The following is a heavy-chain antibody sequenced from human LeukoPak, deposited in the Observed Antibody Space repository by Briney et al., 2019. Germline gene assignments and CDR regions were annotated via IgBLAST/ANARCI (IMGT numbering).Heavy chain of an antibody. CDR2: IGTSGANT. Sequence: QPGGSLRLSCAASGFTFNNYGMGWVRQTPGKGLEWVATIGTSGANTYHADSVKGRFTISRDNSKSTLYLQMNSLRAEDTAVYYCARDDFWSTYHRGYFDYWGQGTLVTVSS. V-gene: IGHV3-23*01. D-gene: IGHD3-3*01. CDR3: ARDDFWSTYHRGYFDY. CDR1: GFTFNNYG. J-gene: IGHJ4*02.